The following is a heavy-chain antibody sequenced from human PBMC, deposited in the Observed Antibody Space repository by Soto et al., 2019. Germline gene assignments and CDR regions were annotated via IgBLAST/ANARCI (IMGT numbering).Heavy chain of an antibody. V-gene: IGHV3-43*01. Sequence: PGGSLRLSCAASGFTFDDYTMHWVRQAPGKGLEWVSLISWDGGSTYYADSVKGRFTISRDNSKNSLYLQMNSLRTEDTALYYCAKARYYYYYYGMDVWGQGTTVTVSS. CDR3: AKARYYYYYYGMDV. CDR2: ISWDGGST. J-gene: IGHJ6*02. D-gene: IGHD3-16*01. CDR1: GFTFDDYT.